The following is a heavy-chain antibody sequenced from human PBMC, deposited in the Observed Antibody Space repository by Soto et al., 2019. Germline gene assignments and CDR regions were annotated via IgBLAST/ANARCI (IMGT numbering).Heavy chain of an antibody. CDR3: ARLFYRWELLDNWFAL. D-gene: IGHD1-26*01. CDR1: GGSISRYY. CDR2: IYYSGST. Sequence: SETRSLTCTVPGGSISRYYWSWIRQPPGKGLEWIGYIYYSGSTNYNPSLKSRVTISVDTSKNQFSLKLSSVTAADTAVYYCARLFYRWELLDNWFALWGQGTLVIVSS. J-gene: IGHJ5*02. V-gene: IGHV4-59*01.